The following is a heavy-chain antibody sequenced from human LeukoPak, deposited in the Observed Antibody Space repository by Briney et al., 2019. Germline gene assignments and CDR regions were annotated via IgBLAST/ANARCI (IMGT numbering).Heavy chain of an antibody. Sequence: ASVKVSCKASGYTFTGYYMHWVRQAPGQGLEWMGWINPNSGGTNYAQKFQGRVTMTRDTSISTAYMELSRLRSDDTAVYYCARDRGYYDSSGYYPFDYWGQGTLVTVSS. CDR3: ARDRGYYDSSGYYPFDY. J-gene: IGHJ4*02. D-gene: IGHD3-22*01. V-gene: IGHV1-2*02. CDR2: INPNSGGT. CDR1: GYTFTGYY.